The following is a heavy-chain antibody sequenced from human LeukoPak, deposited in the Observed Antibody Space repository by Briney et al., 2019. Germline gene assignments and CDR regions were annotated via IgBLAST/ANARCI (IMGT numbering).Heavy chain of an antibody. D-gene: IGHD3-22*01. V-gene: IGHV1-24*01. J-gene: IGHJ4*02. CDR2: FDPEDEDT. CDR1: GHTLNELS. Sequence: ASVKVSCKVSGHTLNELSMHWVRQPPGKGLEWMGGFDPEDEDTVYAQKFQGRITMTEDTSTDTAYLELSNLRSEDTALYYCATDQGGGYYYYFDYWGQGTLVTVSS. CDR3: ATDQGGGYYYYFDY.